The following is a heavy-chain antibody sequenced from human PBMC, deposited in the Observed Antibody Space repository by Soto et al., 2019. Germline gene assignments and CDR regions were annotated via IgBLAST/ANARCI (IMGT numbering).Heavy chain of an antibody. J-gene: IGHJ5*02. CDR3: AKDLGIAVAGTHNWFDP. CDR1: GFTFSSYG. D-gene: IGHD6-19*01. CDR2: ISYDGSNK. Sequence: QVQLVESGGGVVQPGRSLRLSCAASGFTFSSYGMHWVRQAPGKGLEWVAVISYDGSNKYYADSVKGRFTISRDNSKNTLYLQMNSLRAEDTAVYYCAKDLGIAVAGTHNWFDPWGQGTLVTVSS. V-gene: IGHV3-30*18.